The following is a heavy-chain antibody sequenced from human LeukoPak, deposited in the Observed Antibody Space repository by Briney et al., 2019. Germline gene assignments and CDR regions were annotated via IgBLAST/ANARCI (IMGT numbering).Heavy chain of an antibody. D-gene: IGHD6-6*01. CDR1: GFTFSSYS. CDR2: ISSSSSYI. CDR3: ARVEAMAGRPWVPFDY. Sequence: GGSLRLSCAASGFTFSSYSMNWVRQAPGKGLEWVSSISSSSSYIYYADSVKGRFTISRDNAKNSLYLQMNSLRAEDTAVYYCARVEAMAGRPWVPFDYWGQGTLATVSS. J-gene: IGHJ4*02. V-gene: IGHV3-21*04.